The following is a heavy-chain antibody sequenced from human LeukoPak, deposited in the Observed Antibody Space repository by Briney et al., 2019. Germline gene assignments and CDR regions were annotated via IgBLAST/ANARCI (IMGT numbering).Heavy chain of an antibody. CDR2: VYYSGST. CDR3: ARGGPRYCSGGRCYSFYYGMDV. Sequence: SETLSLTCTVSGGSISAYYWSWIRQTPGKGLEWIGDVYYSGSTNYNPSLKGRVIISLDTSKKQFSLKLSSVTAADTATYCCARGGPRYCSGGRCYSFYYGMDVWGQGTTVTVSS. V-gene: IGHV4-59*01. D-gene: IGHD2-15*01. CDR1: GGSISAYY. J-gene: IGHJ6*02.